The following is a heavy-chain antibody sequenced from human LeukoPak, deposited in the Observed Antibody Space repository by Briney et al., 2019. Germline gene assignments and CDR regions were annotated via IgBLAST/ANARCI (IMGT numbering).Heavy chain of an antibody. CDR1: GGSISSLY. Sequence: SETLALTCSVSGGSISSLYWSWIRQPPGKGLEWLGYIYYTGGTNYNPSLKSRVTMFVDMSKNQFYLRLSSVTAADTAVYYCARHRAYSSSSPFDYWGQGTLVTVSS. J-gene: IGHJ4*02. CDR3: ARHRAYSSSSPFDY. D-gene: IGHD6-6*01. V-gene: IGHV4-59*08. CDR2: IYYTGGT.